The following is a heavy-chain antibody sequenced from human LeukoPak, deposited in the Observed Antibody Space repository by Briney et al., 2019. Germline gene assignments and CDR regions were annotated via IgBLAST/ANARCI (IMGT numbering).Heavy chain of an antibody. Sequence: GRSLRLSCAASGFAFNTYAMHWVRQAPGQGLEWVALIWHDGSHKFYSNSVRGQFTISRDNSKNTVSLQMNNLRPEDTAVYYCAGEIFGSGSYPDFWGQGTLVNVSS. CDR3: AGEIFGSGSYPDF. CDR1: GFAFNTYA. V-gene: IGHV3-33*01. J-gene: IGHJ4*02. CDR2: IWHDGSHK. D-gene: IGHD3-10*01.